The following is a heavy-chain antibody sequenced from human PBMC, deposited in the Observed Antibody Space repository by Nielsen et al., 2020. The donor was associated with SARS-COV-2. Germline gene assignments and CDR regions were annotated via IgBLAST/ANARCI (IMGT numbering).Heavy chain of an antibody. J-gene: IGHJ6*02. V-gene: IGHV4-4*07. CDR1: GGSISSYY. D-gene: IGHD2-2*01. CDR3: ARDRDIVVVPAALKGYYYYYGMDV. Sequence: SETLSLTCTVSGGSISSYYWSWIRQPAGKGLEWIGRIYTSGSTNYNPSLKSRVTMSVDTSKNQFSLKLSSVTAAATAVYDCARDRDIVVVPAALKGYYYYYGMDVWGQGTTVTVSS. CDR2: IYTSGST.